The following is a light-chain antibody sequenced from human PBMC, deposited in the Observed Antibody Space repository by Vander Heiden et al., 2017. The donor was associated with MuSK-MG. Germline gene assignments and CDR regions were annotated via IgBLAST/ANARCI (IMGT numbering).Light chain of an antibody. Sequence: SSVLTQPPSVSVPPGQTATLTCGGSNIGGKSVQWYQQKPGQAPVVAVYDDTNRPSGIPERFSGSNSGNTATLTISRVEAGDEADYYCQIWDSSNDHQVFGGGTKLTVL. J-gene: IGLJ3*02. CDR2: DDT. V-gene: IGLV3-21*02. CDR1: NIGGKS. CDR3: QIWDSSNDHQV.